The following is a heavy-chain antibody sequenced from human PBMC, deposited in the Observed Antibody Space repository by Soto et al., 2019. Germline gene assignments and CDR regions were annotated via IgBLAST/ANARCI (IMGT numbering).Heavy chain of an antibody. CDR2: IIPIFGTA. CDR3: ARIYGDYAGDYYYGMDV. D-gene: IGHD4-17*01. Sequence: EASVKVSCKASGGTFSSYAISWVRQAPGQGLEWMGGIIPIFGTANYAQKFQGRVTITADESTSTAYMELSSLRSEDTAVYYCARIYGDYAGDYYYGMDVWGQGTTVTVSS. CDR1: GGTFSSYA. V-gene: IGHV1-69*13. J-gene: IGHJ6*02.